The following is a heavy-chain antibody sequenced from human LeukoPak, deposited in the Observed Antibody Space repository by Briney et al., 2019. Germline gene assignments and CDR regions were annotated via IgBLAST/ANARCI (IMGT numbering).Heavy chain of an antibody. Sequence: GRSLRLSCAASGFTFSTYDINWVRQAPGKGLDWLSYISSMVGTIYYADSVKGRFTISRDNAKNSLYLQMNSLRAEDTAVYYCARDALAGGDWSNMGDYWGQGTLVTVSS. CDR1: GFTFSTYD. CDR2: ISSMVGTI. V-gene: IGHV3-48*03. J-gene: IGHJ4*02. D-gene: IGHD3-16*01. CDR3: ARDALAGGDWSNMGDY.